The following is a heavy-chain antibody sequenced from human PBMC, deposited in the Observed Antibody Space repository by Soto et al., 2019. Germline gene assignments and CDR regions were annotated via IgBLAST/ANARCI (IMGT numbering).Heavy chain of an antibody. CDR2: IIPMLAIT. CDR1: GGTFNVYT. Sequence: QVQLVQSGAEVKKPGSSVKVSCKASGGTFNVYTIIWVRQAPGQGLEWMGRIIPMLAITNYAQRFQGIVTLTADTSSTTAYMELSSLTSEDTAVYYCALGSWSGETVDIWGQGTLVTVSS. V-gene: IGHV1-69*02. D-gene: IGHD6-13*01. J-gene: IGHJ3*02. CDR3: ALGSWSGETVDI.